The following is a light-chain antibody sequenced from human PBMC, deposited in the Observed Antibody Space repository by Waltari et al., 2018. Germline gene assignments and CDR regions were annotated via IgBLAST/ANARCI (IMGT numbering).Light chain of an antibody. CDR3: VAWDDSLSGYV. Sequence: QSVLTQPPSASATPGQRVTISCSGSSSTAGRDNVYWFQQLPGTAPKLLIYNDHQRPSGVPDRFSGSKSGTSASLAISGLRSEDEADYYCVAWDDSLSGYVFGTGTKVTVL. V-gene: IGLV1-47*02. J-gene: IGLJ1*01. CDR2: NDH. CDR1: SSTAGRDN.